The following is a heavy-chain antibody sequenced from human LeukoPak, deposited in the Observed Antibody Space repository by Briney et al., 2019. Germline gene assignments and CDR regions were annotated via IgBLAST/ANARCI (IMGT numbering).Heavy chain of an antibody. D-gene: IGHD3-22*01. CDR1: GGSISSYY. V-gene: IGHV4-59*08. J-gene: IGHJ4*02. CDR2: IYYSGST. CDR3: ARLPSGGYYYYIDY. Sequence: SETLSLTCTVSGGSISSYYWSWLRQPPGKGLEWIGYIYYSGSTNYNPSLKSRVTIPVDTSKNQFSLKLSSVTAADTAVYYCARLPSGGYYYYIDYWGQGTLVTVSS.